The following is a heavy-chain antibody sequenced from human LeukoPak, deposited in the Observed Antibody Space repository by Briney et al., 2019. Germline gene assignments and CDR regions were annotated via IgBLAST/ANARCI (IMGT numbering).Heavy chain of an antibody. CDR1: GFTFDAFG. D-gene: IGHD7-27*01. CDR3: ARVWAWGSGNYFDN. J-gene: IGHJ4*02. V-gene: IGHV3-20*04. CDR2: IRGDAGST. Sequence: GGSLTLSCAASGFTFDAFGMTWVRHAPGKGLEWVSAIRGDAGSTGYADYVKGRFTISRDNAKNSLYLQMNSLRVEDTALYYCARVWAWGSGNYFDNWGQGTLVTVSS.